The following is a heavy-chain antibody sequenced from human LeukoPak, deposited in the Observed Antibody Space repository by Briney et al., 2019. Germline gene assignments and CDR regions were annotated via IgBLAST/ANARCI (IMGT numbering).Heavy chain of an antibody. CDR2: TSGSGGST. V-gene: IGHV3-23*01. CDR1: GFTFSSYA. Sequence: PGGSLRLSCAASGFTFSSYAMSWVRQAPGKGLEWVSATSGSGGSTYYADSVKGRFTISRDNSKNTLYLQMNSLRAEDTAVYYCAKDPSPAIVVVPAAIGYNWFDPWGQGTLVTVSS. D-gene: IGHD2-2*01. CDR3: AKDPSPAIVVVPAAIGYNWFDP. J-gene: IGHJ5*02.